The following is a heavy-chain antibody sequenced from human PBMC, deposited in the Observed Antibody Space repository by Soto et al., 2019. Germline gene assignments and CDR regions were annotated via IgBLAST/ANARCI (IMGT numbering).Heavy chain of an antibody. CDR2: ISYDGSNK. CDR3: AKQRYSGSLTFDY. D-gene: IGHD1-26*01. J-gene: IGHJ4*02. V-gene: IGHV3-30*18. Sequence: GGSLRLSCAASGFTFSNYGMHWVRQAPGKGLEWVAVISYDGSNKYYADSVKGRFTISRDNSKNTLYLQMNSLRAEDTAVYYCAKQRYSGSLTFDYWGQGTLVTVSS. CDR1: GFTFSNYG.